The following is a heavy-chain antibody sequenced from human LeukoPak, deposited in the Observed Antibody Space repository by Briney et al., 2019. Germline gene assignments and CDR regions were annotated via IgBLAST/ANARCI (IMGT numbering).Heavy chain of an antibody. Sequence: GRSLRLSCAASGFTFNSYSMNWVRQAPGKGLEWVANIKQDGSEKYFVDSVKGRFTISRDNAKNSLYLQMNSLRAEDTAVYYCARIRFGESYAPKSYYYYYMDVWGKGTTVTISS. CDR1: GFTFNSYS. D-gene: IGHD3-10*01. J-gene: IGHJ6*03. CDR2: IKQDGSEK. V-gene: IGHV3-7*01. CDR3: ARIRFGESYAPKSYYYYYMDV.